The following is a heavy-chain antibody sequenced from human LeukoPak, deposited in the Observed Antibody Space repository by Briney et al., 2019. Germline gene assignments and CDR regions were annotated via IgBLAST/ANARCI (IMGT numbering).Heavy chain of an antibody. D-gene: IGHD6-19*01. CDR1: GGSISSYY. Sequence: SETLSLTCTVSGGSISSYYWSWIRQPPGKGLEWIGYIYYSGSTNYNPSLKSRVTISVDTSKNQFSLKLSSVTAADTAVYYCAREGAITIAVAGTRNAFDIWGQGTMVTVSS. V-gene: IGHV4-59*01. J-gene: IGHJ3*02. CDR2: IYYSGST. CDR3: AREGAITIAVAGTRNAFDI.